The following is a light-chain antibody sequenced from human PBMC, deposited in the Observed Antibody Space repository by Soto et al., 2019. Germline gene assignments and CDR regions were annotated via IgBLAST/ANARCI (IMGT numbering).Light chain of an antibody. V-gene: IGKV1-5*03. CDR2: KAS. CDR3: QQYNSDLT. CDR1: QSISSW. J-gene: IGKJ4*01. Sequence: DIQMTQSPSTLSASVGDRVTITCRASQSISSWLAWYQQKPGKAPKLLIYKASSLESGVPSRFSGSGSGTEFTLTISSLQPDDFATYYCQQYNSDLTFGGGTKVDI.